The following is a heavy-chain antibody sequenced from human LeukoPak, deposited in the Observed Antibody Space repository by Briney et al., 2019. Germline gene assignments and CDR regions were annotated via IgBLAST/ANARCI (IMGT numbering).Heavy chain of an antibody. CDR2: MNTNNGNT. Sequence: ASVKVSCKASGGTFSSYAISWVRQATGQGLEWMGWMNTNNGNTGYALKFQDRVTMTRNTSISTAYMELNSLRSEDTAVYYCARTRGYSYGGWFDPWGQGTLVTVSS. CDR1: GGTFSSYA. J-gene: IGHJ5*02. V-gene: IGHV1-8*02. CDR3: ARTRGYSYGGWFDP. D-gene: IGHD5-18*01.